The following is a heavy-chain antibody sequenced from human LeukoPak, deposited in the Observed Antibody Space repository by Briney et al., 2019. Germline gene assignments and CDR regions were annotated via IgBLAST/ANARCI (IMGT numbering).Heavy chain of an antibody. D-gene: IGHD3-10*01. CDR2: ISGSGGST. J-gene: IGHJ4*02. V-gene: IGHV3-23*01. CDR3: ANTPWFGELSDY. Sequence: GGSLRLSCAASGFTFSSYAMSWVRQAPGKGLEWVSAISGSGGSTDYADSVKGRFTISRDNSKNTLYLQMDSLRAEDTAVYYCANTPWFGELSDYWGQGTLVTVSS. CDR1: GFTFSSYA.